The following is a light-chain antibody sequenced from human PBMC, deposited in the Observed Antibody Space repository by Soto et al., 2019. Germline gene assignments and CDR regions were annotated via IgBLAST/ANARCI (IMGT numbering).Light chain of an antibody. J-gene: IGKJ1*01. CDR1: QGVSSNY. V-gene: IGKV3-20*01. CDR2: GTS. CDR3: QHYGSSRT. Sequence: ILLTQSPGTLSFSPGERATLSFRASQGVSSNYLAWHQQKSGQAPRLLLYGTSSRATGIPERFSGSGSGTDFTLTISRLEPEDFAVYYCQHYGSSRTFGQGTKVDIK.